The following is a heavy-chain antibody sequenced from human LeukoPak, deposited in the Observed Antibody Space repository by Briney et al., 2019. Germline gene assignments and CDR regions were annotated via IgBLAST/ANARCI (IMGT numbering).Heavy chain of an antibody. CDR1: GGSNSNYY. Sequence: PSETLSLTCTVSGGSNSNYYWSWIRQPAGKGLEWIGRKYARGNSNYNPPVQSRVTMSVDTSKNQFSLKLRSVTAADTAVYYCARGRYCSADICTGGDSFDIWGQGTMVSVSS. CDR2: KYARGNS. V-gene: IGHV4-4*07. J-gene: IGHJ3*02. CDR3: ARGRYCSADICTGGDSFDI. D-gene: IGHD2-15*01.